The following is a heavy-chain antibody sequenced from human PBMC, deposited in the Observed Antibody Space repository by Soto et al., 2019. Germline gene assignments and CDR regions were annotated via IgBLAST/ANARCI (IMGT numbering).Heavy chain of an antibody. Sequence: EAQILESGGGLVLPGGSLRLSCAGSGFTPPTTPLSWVRQPPGKGLEWVTTISGTASRTYYVDSVKGRFFISRDNAKNTVTLQMNNLKLDDTAVYYCATSFRYCDNWGQGTRVTVSS. CDR3: ATSFRYCDN. J-gene: IGHJ4*02. CDR2: ISGTASRT. D-gene: IGHD2-15*01. V-gene: IGHV3-23*01. CDR1: GFTPPTTP.